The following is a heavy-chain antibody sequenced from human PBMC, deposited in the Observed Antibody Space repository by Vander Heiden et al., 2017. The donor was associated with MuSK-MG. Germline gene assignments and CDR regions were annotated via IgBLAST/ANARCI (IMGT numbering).Heavy chain of an antibody. CDR3: ARNYDFWICYYTGWFDP. J-gene: IGHJ5*02. CDR1: GGPISSYY. Sequence: QVQLQEPGPGLVKPSENLPLTCTVPGGPISSYYWSWSRRPPGKGLEWIGYIYYSVSTNYNPSLKSRVTISVDTSKIQFSLKLSSVTASDTAGYYCARNYDFWICYYTGWFDPWGQGTLVTVSS. CDR2: IYYSVST. V-gene: IGHV4-59*01. D-gene: IGHD3-3*01.